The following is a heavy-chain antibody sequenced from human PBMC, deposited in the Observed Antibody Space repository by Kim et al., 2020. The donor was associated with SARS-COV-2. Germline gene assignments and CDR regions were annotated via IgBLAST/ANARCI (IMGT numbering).Heavy chain of an antibody. CDR1: GFTFSSYA. D-gene: IGHD2-2*01. CDR2: ISYDGSNK. J-gene: IGHJ6*02. V-gene: IGHV3-30-3*01. CDR3: ARDQNHVVVRAASDYYYGMDV. Sequence: GGSLRLSCAASGFTFSSYAMHWVRQAPGKGLEWVAVISYDGSNKYYADSVKGRFTISRDNSKNTLYLQMNSLRAEDTAVYYCARDQNHVVVRAASDYYYGMDVWGQGTTRTVSS.